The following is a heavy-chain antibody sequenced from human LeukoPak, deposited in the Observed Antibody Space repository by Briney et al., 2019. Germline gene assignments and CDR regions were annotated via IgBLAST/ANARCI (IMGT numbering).Heavy chain of an antibody. CDR2: IYYSGST. J-gene: IGHJ6*02. D-gene: IGHD1-14*01. CDR3: APKTDYGMDV. CDR1: GGSISSGGYY. Sequence: SQTLSLTCTVSGGSISSGGYYWSWIRQHPGKGLEWIGYIYYSGSTYYNPSLKSRVTISVDTSKNQSSLKLSSVTAADTAVYYCAPKTDYGMDVWGQGTTVTVSS. V-gene: IGHV4-31*03.